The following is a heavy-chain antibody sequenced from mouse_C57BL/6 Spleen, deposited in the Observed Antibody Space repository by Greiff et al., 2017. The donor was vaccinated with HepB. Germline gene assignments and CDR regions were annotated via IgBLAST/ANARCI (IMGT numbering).Heavy chain of an antibody. V-gene: IGHV1-52*01. CDR3: ARSLYYGSGYGFAY. Sequence: QVLLQQPGAELVRPGSSVKLSCKASGYTFTSYWLHWVKQRPIQGLEWIGNIDPSDSETHYNQKFKDKATLTVDKSSSTAYMQLSSLTSEDSAVYYWARSLYYGSGYGFAYWGQGTLVTVAA. CDR2: IDPSDSET. J-gene: IGHJ3*01. D-gene: IGHD1-1*01. CDR1: GYTFTSYW.